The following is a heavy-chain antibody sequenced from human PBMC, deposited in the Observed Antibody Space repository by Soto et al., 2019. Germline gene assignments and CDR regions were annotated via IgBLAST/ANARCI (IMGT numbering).Heavy chain of an antibody. CDR3: ARVGSRDAYNYVLDQ. CDR2: VISASGSV. CDR1: GRIFSSFP. J-gene: IGHJ1*01. D-gene: IGHD5-18*01. V-gene: IGHV1-69*06. Sequence: QVQVVQSGAEVKKPGSSVKISCKASGRIFSSFPTSWVRQVPGQGLEWMGGVISASGSVTYAPKFQGRVTMTAVNSAGIGYMELTSLTSEYTAIYYCARVGSRDAYNYVLDQWGPGTMVTGSS.